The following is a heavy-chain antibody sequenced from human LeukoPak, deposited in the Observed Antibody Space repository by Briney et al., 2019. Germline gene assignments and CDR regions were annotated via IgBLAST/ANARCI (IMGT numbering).Heavy chain of an antibody. J-gene: IGHJ4*02. CDR3: AKPGPGRLNPFDY. D-gene: IGHD5-12*01. CDR1: GFTVSSNY. Sequence: PGGSMRLSCAASGFTVSSNYMSWVRQAPGKGLEWVSAISGSGGSTYYADSVKGRFTISRDDSKNTLYLQMNSLRAEGTAVYYCAKPGPGRLNPFDYWGQGTLVTVSS. V-gene: IGHV3-23*01. CDR2: ISGSGGST.